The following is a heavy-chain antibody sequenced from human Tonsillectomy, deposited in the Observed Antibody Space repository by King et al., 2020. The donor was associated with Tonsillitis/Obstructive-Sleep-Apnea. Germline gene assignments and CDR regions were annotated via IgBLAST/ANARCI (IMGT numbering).Heavy chain of an antibody. CDR1: GFTFSSYS. J-gene: IGHJ4*02. D-gene: IGHD5-12*01. V-gene: IGHV3-21*01. CDR3: AREGWEGYDYNYGY. Sequence: QLVQSGGGLVKPGGSLRLSCAASGFTFSSYSMNWVRQAPGKGLEWVSSISSSSSYIYYADSVKGRFTISRDNAKNSLYLQMNSLRAEDTAVYYCAREGWEGYDYNYGYWGQGTLVTVSS. CDR2: ISSSSSYI.